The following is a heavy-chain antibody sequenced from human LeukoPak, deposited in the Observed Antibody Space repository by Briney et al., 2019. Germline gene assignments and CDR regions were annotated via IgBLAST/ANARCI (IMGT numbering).Heavy chain of an antibody. CDR3: ARDLAGSGYDGELDN. Sequence: GGSLRLSCAASGFTFSGHWMHWVRQAPGKGLVWVAGISTDGSTTNYAGSVKGRFIISRDNAKITLSLQMNSLGAEDTAVYYCARDLAGSGYDGELDNWGQGTLVTVSS. CDR1: GFTFSGHW. D-gene: IGHD5-12*01. V-gene: IGHV3-74*01. J-gene: IGHJ4*02. CDR2: ISTDGSTT.